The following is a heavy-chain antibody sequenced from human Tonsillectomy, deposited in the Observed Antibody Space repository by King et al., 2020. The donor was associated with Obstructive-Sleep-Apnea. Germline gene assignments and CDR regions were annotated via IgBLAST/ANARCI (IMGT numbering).Heavy chain of an antibody. CDR1: GFTFSGSA. V-gene: IGHV3-73*01. CDR3: TMTTVVTPLDY. J-gene: IGHJ4*02. CDR2: IRSRPNNYAT. Sequence: VQLVESGGGLVQPGGSLKLSCAASGFTFSGSAVHWVRQASGRGLEWVARIRSRPNNYATAYAASVKGRVTISRDDSKNTAYLQMNSLKTEYTAVYYCTMTTVVTPLDYWGQGTLVTVSS. D-gene: IGHD4-23*01.